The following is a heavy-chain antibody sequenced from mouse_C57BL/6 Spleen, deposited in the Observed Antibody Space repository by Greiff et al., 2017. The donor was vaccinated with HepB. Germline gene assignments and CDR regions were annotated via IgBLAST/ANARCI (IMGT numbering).Heavy chain of an antibody. D-gene: IGHD1-1*01. Sequence: VHLVESGPELVKPGASVKISCKASGYAFSSSWMNWVKQRPGKGLEWIGRIYPGDGDTNYNGKFKGKATLTADKSSSTAYMQLSSLTSEDSAVYFCAREGVITTLDYWGQGTTLTVSS. V-gene: IGHV1-82*01. CDR3: AREGVITTLDY. J-gene: IGHJ2*01. CDR2: IYPGDGDT. CDR1: GYAFSSSW.